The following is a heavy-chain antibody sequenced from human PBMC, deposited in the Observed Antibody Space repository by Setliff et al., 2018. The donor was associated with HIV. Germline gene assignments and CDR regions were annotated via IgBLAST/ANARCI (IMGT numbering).Heavy chain of an antibody. Sequence: ASVKVSCKASGYTFTSYSMHWVRQAPGQRLEWMGWLRTGTGDTSYSMKFQGRLTITRDTSANTAYMELSNLRSEETAVYYCVRRATAAEVFDYWGQGTLVTVSS. CDR3: VRRATAAEVFDY. D-gene: IGHD6-13*01. V-gene: IGHV1-3*04. CDR2: LRTGTGDT. J-gene: IGHJ4*02. CDR1: GYTFTSYS.